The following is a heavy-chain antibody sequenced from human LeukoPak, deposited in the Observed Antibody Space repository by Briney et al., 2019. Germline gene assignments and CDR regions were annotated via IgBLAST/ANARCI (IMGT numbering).Heavy chain of an antibody. D-gene: IGHD6-19*01. Sequence: PGGSLRLSCAASGFTFSSYAMSWVRQAPGKGLEWVSSISGGAGSTSYADSVKGRFIISRDNSKNSLYLQMDSLRADDTAVHYCAKDRYTSGWSSDYWGQGTLVTVSS. CDR3: AKDRYTSGWSSDY. CDR2: ISGGAGST. J-gene: IGHJ4*02. CDR1: GFTFSSYA. V-gene: IGHV3-23*01.